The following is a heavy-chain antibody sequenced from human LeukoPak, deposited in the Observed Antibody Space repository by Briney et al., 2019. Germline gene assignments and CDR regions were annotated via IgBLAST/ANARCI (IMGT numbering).Heavy chain of an antibody. J-gene: IGHJ3*02. CDR2: IYSDGIST. Sequence: GGSLRLSCAASGFTFSSYWMHWVRQAPGKGLVWVSRIYSDGISTSYADSVKGRFTISRDNAKNTLYLQMNSLKAEDTAVYYCAKDGGSDPDSFDIWGQGTMVTVSS. V-gene: IGHV3-74*01. CDR3: AKDGGSDPDSFDI. CDR1: GFTFSSYW. D-gene: IGHD2-15*01.